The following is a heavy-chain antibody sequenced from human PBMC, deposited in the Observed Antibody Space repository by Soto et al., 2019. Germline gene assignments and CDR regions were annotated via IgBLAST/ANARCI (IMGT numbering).Heavy chain of an antibody. Sequence: EVQLVESGEGLVRPGGPRSLSLAALPFPFVGNSINWVRQAPGRGLEWVSSISSSSSHIYYADSVKGRFTISRDNAKNSLYLQLNSLRADDTAVYSCARAVSGTWYFDYWGQGTLVTVSS. V-gene: IGHV3-21*01. D-gene: IGHD6-19*01. J-gene: IGHJ4*02. CDR1: PFPFVGNS. CDR2: ISSSSSHI. CDR3: ARAVSGTWYFDY.